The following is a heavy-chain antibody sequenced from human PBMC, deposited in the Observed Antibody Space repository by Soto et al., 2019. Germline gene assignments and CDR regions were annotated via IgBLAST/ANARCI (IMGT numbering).Heavy chain of an antibody. J-gene: IGHJ6*02. V-gene: IGHV4-4*02. Sequence: SETLSLTCAVSGGSISSSNWWSWVRQPPGKGLEWIGEIYHSGSTNYNPPLKSRVTISVDKSKNQFSLKLSSVTAADTAVYYCARTGATVYYYYYGMDVWGQGTTVTVSS. CDR1: GGSISSSNW. D-gene: IGHD1-26*01. CDR3: ARTGATVYYYYYGMDV. CDR2: IYHSGST.